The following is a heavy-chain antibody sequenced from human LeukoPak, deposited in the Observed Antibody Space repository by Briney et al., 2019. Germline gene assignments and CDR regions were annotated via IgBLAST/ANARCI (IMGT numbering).Heavy chain of an antibody. V-gene: IGHV3-21*01. CDR3: ARETDMITFGGVIVASDY. CDR1: GFTFSSYS. CDR2: ISSSSSYI. Sequence: GVSLRRSCAASGFTFSSYSMNWVPPAQGQGLVGVSSISSSSSYIYYADSVKGRFTISRDNAKNSLYLQMNSLRAEDTAVYYCARETDMITFGGVIVASDYWGQGTLVTVSS. D-gene: IGHD3-16*02. J-gene: IGHJ4*02.